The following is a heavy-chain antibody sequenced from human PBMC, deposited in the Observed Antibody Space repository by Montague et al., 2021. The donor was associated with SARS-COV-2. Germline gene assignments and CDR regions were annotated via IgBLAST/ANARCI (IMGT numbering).Heavy chain of an antibody. Sequence: CAISGDSVARNSAAWNWVRQSPARDLGWLGGAYYRSKWYNDYAVSVKSRITINPDTSKNQISLQLNSVTPEDTAVYYCARTSASSDYWGQGTLVTVSS. CDR2: AYYRSKWYN. CDR1: GDSVARNSAA. V-gene: IGHV6-1*01. D-gene: IGHD1-26*01. J-gene: IGHJ4*02. CDR3: ARTSASSDY.